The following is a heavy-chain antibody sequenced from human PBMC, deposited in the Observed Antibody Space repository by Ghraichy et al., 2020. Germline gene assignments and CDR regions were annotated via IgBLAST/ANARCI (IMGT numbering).Heavy chain of an antibody. CDR3: ARDGPPPYYDISGGMDV. J-gene: IGHJ6*02. CDR2: ISSSSSYI. Sequence: GGSLRLSCAASGFTFSSYSMNWVRQAPGKGLEWVSSISSSSSYIYYADSVKGRFTISRDNAKNSLYLQMNSLRAEDTAVYYCARDGPPPYYDISGGMDVWGQGTTVTVSS. V-gene: IGHV3-21*01. D-gene: IGHD3-9*01. CDR1: GFTFSSYS.